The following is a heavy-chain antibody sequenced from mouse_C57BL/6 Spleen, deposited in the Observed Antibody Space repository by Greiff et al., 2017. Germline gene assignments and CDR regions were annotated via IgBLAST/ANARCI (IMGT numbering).Heavy chain of an antibody. D-gene: IGHD2-2*01. J-gene: IGHJ3*01. CDR3: ARGWDGYDPAWFAY. CDR2: INYDGSST. CDR1: GFTFSDYY. V-gene: IGHV5-16*01. Sequence: EVKLMESEGGLVQPGSSMKLSCTASGFTFSDYYMAWVRQVPEKGLEWVANINYDGSSTYYLDSLKSRFIISRDNAKNILYLQMSSLKSEDTATYYCARGWDGYDPAWFAYWGQGTLVTVSA.